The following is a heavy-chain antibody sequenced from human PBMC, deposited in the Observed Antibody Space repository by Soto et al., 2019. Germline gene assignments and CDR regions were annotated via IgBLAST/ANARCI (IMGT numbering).Heavy chain of an antibody. CDR1: GYTFTSYD. CDR3: ARVIAVAGRPYGMDL. Sequence: QVQLVQSGAEVKKPGASVKVSCKASGYTFTSYDINWVRQATGQGLERMGWMNPNSGNTGYAQTFQGRVTMTRNTSISTAYMELRSLRSEDTAVYYCARVIAVAGRPYGMDLWGQGSTVTVSS. D-gene: IGHD6-19*01. CDR2: MNPNSGNT. V-gene: IGHV1-8*01. J-gene: IGHJ6*02.